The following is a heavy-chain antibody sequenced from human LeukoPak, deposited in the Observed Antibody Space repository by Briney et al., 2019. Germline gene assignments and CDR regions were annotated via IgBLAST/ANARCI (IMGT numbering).Heavy chain of an antibody. CDR1: GGSVSSGSYY. D-gene: IGHD3-10*01. CDR3: ASPSGGRYRDDALDI. V-gene: IGHV4-61*01. Sequence: PSETLSLTCTVSGGSVSSGSYYWSWIRQPPGKRLEWIGYISYTGTTNYNPSLRSRVTISVDMSENQIFLKLNSVTAADTAVYHCASPSGGRYRDDALDIWGQGTMVTVSS. J-gene: IGHJ3*02. CDR2: ISYTGTT.